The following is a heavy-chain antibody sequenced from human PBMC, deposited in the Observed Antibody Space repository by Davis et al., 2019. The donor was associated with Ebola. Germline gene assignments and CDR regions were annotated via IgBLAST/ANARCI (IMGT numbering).Heavy chain of an antibody. CDR2: IYYSGNT. V-gene: IGHV4-59*11. D-gene: IGHD3-3*01. J-gene: IGHJ4*02. CDR3: ARFGFGAF. CDR1: GGSISSHY. Sequence: PSETLSLTCTVSGGSISSHYWSWIRQPPGKGLEYIGYIYYSGNTNYNPSLKSRVTISVDTSKKQFFLKLTSVTAADTAVYYCARFGFGAFWGQGILFTVSS.